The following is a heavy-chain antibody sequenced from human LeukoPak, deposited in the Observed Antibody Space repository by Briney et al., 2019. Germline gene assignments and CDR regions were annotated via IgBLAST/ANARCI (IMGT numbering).Heavy chain of an antibody. V-gene: IGHV4-59*08. CDR3: ARHYAPHYGSGSYYDLGAFDI. CDR2: IYYSGST. Sequence: TSETLSLTCTVSGGSISSYYWSWIRRPPGKGLGWIGYIYYSGSTNYNPSLKSRVPISVDTSKNQSSLKVSSVTAADTAVYYCARHYAPHYGSGSYYDLGAFDIWGQGTMVTVSS. CDR1: GGSISSYY. J-gene: IGHJ3*02. D-gene: IGHD3-10*01.